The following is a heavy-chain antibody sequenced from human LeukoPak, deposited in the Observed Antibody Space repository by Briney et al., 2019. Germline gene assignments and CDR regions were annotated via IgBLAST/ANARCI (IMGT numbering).Heavy chain of an antibody. J-gene: IGHJ6*03. CDR3: AKDFGGGYYYYYMDV. V-gene: IGHV3-23*01. D-gene: IGHD2-15*01. CDR2: LSGSGGST. Sequence: SGGSLRLSCAASGFTFASHAMGWVRQAPGKGLEWVSGLSGSGGSTFYADSVKGRFTISRDNPKNTLYLQMNSLRAEDTAVYYCAKDFGGGYYYYYMDVWGKGTTVTISS. CDR1: GFTFASHA.